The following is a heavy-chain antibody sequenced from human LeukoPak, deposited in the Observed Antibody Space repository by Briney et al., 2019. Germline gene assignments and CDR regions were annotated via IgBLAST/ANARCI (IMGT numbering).Heavy chain of an antibody. CDR3: ARDPDSSGWYNNWFDP. V-gene: IGHV1-69*05. J-gene: IGHJ5*02. D-gene: IGHD6-19*01. CDR2: IIPIFGTA. Sequence: SVKVSCKASGGTFSSYAISWVRQAPGQGLEWMGRIIPIFGTANYAQKFQGRVTITTDESTSTAYMELSSLRPEDTAVYYCARDPDSSGWYNNWFDPWGQGTLVTVSS. CDR1: GGTFSSYA.